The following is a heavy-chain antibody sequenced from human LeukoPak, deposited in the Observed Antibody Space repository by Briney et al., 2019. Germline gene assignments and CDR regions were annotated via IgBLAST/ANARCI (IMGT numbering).Heavy chain of an antibody. J-gene: IGHJ4*02. V-gene: IGHV4-34*01. CDR3: ARAVAGQGDFDY. CDR1: GGSFSGYY. Sequence: SETLSLTCAVYGGSFSGYYWSWIRQPPGKGLEWIGEINHSGSTNYNPSLKSRVTISVDTSKNQFSLKLSSVTAADTAVYYCARAVAGQGDFDYWGQGTLVTVSS. D-gene: IGHD6-19*01. CDR2: INHSGST.